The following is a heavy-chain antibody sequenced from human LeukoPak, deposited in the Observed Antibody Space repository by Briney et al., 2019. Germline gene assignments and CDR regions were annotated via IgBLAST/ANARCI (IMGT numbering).Heavy chain of an antibody. J-gene: IGHJ4*02. V-gene: IGHV4-39*01. D-gene: IGHD3-9*01. CDR2: IYYSGST. CDR1: GGSISSSSYY. Sequence: SVTLSLTCTVSGGSISSSSYYWGWIRQPPGKGLEWIGSIYYSGSTYYNPSLKSRVTISVDTSENQFSLKLSSVTAADTAVYYCARARGSVYFDWLLDYWGQGTLVTVSS. CDR3: ARARGSVYFDWLLDY.